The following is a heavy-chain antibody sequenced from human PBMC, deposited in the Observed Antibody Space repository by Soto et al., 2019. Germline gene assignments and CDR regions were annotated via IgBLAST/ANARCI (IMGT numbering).Heavy chain of an antibody. J-gene: IGHJ6*02. D-gene: IGHD5-18*01. CDR1: GFTLSSYS. CDR3: ARMFGFSYGPANRGMDV. CDR2: ISSDGTEK. Sequence: QVQLVESGGGVAQPGRSLRLFCVASGFTLSSYSLHWVRQSPGKGLEWVAAISSDGTEKHYADSVKGRFTISRDNSKNTLSLQLNSLRTEDTAVYYCARMFGFSYGPANRGMDVWGQGTTATVSS. V-gene: IGHV3-30*04.